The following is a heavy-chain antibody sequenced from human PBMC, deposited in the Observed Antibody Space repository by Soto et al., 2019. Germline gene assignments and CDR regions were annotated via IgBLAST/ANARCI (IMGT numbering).Heavy chain of an antibody. D-gene: IGHD1-26*01. V-gene: IGHV1-46*01. CDR3: ARGEWVLWAFDY. CDR1: GYTFIDNY. CDR2: ITSRGGST. J-gene: IGHJ4*02. Sequence: QVQLVQSGAEVKKPGASVKVSCKASGYTFIDNYMQWVRQAPGQGLEWMGVITSRGGSTTYAPKFQGRVTLTSDTSTSTVYMELGSLTSDDTAVYYCARGEWVLWAFDYWGQGTLVTVSS.